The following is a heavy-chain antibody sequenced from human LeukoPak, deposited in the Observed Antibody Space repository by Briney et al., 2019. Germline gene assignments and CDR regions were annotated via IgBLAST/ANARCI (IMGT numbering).Heavy chain of an antibody. CDR3: AKDPLYYDFWSGYFDY. V-gene: IGHV3-30*02. Sequence: RGSLRLSCAATGFTFSSYGMHWVRQAPGKGLEWVAFIRYDGSNKYYADSVKGRFTISRDNSKNTLYLQMNSLRAEDTAVYYCAKDPLYYDFWSGYFDYWGQGTLVTVSS. J-gene: IGHJ4*02. CDR2: IRYDGSNK. CDR1: GFTFSSYG. D-gene: IGHD3-3*01.